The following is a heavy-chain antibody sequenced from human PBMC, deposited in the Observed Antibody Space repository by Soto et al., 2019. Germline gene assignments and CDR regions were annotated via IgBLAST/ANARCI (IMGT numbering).Heavy chain of an antibody. CDR3: AKHLADYNPGSFRWLDP. CDR2: ISGSGTNT. CDR1: GFSFISYS. J-gene: IGHJ5*02. Sequence: GGSLRLSCAASGFSFISYSMSWGRQAPGKGLEWVSSISGSGTNTYYPDSVKGRFSISRDNSRNTLFLQMNSLRAEDSAVYYCAKHLADYNPGSFRWLDPSGQGTLVTVSS. D-gene: IGHD1-1*01. V-gene: IGHV3-23*01.